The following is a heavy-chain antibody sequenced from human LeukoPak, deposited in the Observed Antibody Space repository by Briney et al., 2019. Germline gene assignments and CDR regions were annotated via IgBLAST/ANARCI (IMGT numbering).Heavy chain of an antibody. J-gene: IGHJ3*02. CDR1: GFTFSSYS. CDR3: ARQLYCSSTSCYKVAAFDI. D-gene: IGHD2-2*02. CDR2: ISSSSSTI. V-gene: IGHV3-48*01. Sequence: GGSLRLSCAASGFTFSSYSMNWVRQAPGKGLEWVSYISSSSSTIYYAASVKGRFTISRNNAKNSVYLQMNSLRGEDTAVYYCARQLYCSSTSCYKVAAFDIWGQGTMVTVSS.